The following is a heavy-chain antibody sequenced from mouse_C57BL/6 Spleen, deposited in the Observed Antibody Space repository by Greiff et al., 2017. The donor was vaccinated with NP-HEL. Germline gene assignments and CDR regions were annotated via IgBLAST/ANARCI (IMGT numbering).Heavy chain of an antibody. D-gene: IGHD1-1*01. V-gene: IGHV1-69*01. Sequence: QVQLQQPGAELVMPGASVKLSCKASGYTFTSYWMHWVKQRPGQGLEWIGEIDPSDSYTNYNQKFKGKSTLTVDKSSSTAYMQLSSLTSEDSAVYYCARGGYGSSSWFAYWGHGTLVTVSA. CDR1: GYTFTSYW. CDR3: ARGGYGSSSWFAY. CDR2: IDPSDSYT. J-gene: IGHJ3*01.